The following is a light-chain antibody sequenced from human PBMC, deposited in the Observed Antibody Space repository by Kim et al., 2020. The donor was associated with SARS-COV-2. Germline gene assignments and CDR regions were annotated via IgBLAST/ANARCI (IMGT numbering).Light chain of an antibody. CDR3: QQLNSYPSLT. CDR1: QGIRSY. J-gene: IGKJ4*01. Sequence: IQLTQSPSSLSASVGDRVTITCRASQGIRSYLAWYQQKPGKAPKVLIHAASTLQSGVPSRFSGSGFGTHFTLTISSLQPEDFATYYCQQLNSYPSLTFGGGTKLEI. CDR2: AAS. V-gene: IGKV1-9*01.